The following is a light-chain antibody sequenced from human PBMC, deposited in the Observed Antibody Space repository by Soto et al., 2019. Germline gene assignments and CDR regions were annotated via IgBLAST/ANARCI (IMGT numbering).Light chain of an antibody. Sequence: EIVLTQSPATLSLSPGERATLSCRASQSIGLAIAWYQHKPGQAPRLLIFDASQRATGIPARFRGSGSGADFTLSISILEPEDFAVYYCQQRTDRPPWTFGQGTKVDIK. J-gene: IGKJ1*01. CDR1: QSIGLA. CDR3: QQRTDRPPWT. CDR2: DAS. V-gene: IGKV3-11*01.